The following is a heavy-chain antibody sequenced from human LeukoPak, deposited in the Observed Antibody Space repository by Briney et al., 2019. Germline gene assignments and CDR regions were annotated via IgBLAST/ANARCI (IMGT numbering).Heavy chain of an antibody. Sequence: GGSLRLSCAASGFTFSSYAMHWVRQAPGKGLEWVAVISYDGSNKYYADSVKGRFTISRDNSKNTLYLQMNSLRAEDTAVYYCARDFPRRVCSGCEYDYWGQGTLVTVSS. D-gene: IGHD6-19*01. CDR1: GFTFSSYA. J-gene: IGHJ4*02. CDR2: ISYDGSNK. CDR3: ARDFPRRVCSGCEYDY. V-gene: IGHV3-30-3*01.